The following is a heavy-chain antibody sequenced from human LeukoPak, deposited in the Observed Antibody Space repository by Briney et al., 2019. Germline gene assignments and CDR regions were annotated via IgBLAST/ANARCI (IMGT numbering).Heavy chain of an antibody. D-gene: IGHD5-18*01. CDR1: GFTFSSYA. Sequence: GGSLRLSCTASGFTFSSYAMSWVRQAPGKGLEWVSAISGSGGSTYYADSVKGRLTISRDNAKNTLYLQMNSLRAEDTAVYYCARDRGYNYGFDYWGQGTLVTVSS. V-gene: IGHV3-23*01. J-gene: IGHJ4*02. CDR2: ISGSGGST. CDR3: ARDRGYNYGFDY.